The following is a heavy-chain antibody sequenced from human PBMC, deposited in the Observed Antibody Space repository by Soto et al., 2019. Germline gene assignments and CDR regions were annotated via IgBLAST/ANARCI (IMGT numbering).Heavy chain of an antibody. D-gene: IGHD2-21*02. J-gene: IGHJ5*02. CDR3: ARGVTTIFNWFDP. CDR1: GYTFTGYY. Sequence: ASVKVSCKASGYTFTGYYMHWVRQAPGQGLEWMGWINPNSGGTNYAQKFQGWVTMTRDTSISTAYMELSRLRSDDTAVYYCARGVTTIFNWFDPWGQGTLVTVSS. CDR2: INPNSGGT. V-gene: IGHV1-2*04.